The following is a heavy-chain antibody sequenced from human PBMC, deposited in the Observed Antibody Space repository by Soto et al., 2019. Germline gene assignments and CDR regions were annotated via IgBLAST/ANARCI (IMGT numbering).Heavy chain of an antibody. D-gene: IGHD4-17*01. J-gene: IGHJ4*02. CDR1: GYTFTSYA. V-gene: IGHV1-3*01. Sequence: GDSEKVSCKASGYTFTSYALHWVRQAPGQRVEWMGWINAGNGNTKYSQKFQGRVTITRDTSASTAYMELSSLRSEDTAVYYCSSESYGGEFDYWGQGTLVTVSS. CDR3: SSESYGGEFDY. CDR2: INAGNGNT.